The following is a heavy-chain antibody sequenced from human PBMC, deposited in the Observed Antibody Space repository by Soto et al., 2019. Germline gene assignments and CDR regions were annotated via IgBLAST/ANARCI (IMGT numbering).Heavy chain of an antibody. CDR3: ARDPGVDYYYGMDV. Sequence: QVQLVQSGAEVKKPGSSVKVSCKASGGTFSSYTISWVRQAPGQGLEWMGRIIPILGIANYAQKFQGRVKITADKSTSTAYMELSSLRSEDTAVYYCARDPGVDYYYGMDVWGQGTTVTVSS. CDR1: GGTFSSYT. J-gene: IGHJ6*02. CDR2: IIPILGIA. V-gene: IGHV1-69*08.